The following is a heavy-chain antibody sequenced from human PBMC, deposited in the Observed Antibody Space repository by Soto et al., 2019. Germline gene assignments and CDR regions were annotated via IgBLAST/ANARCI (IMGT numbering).Heavy chain of an antibody. D-gene: IGHD5-12*01. Sequence: QVQLQESGPGLVKPSGTLSLTCAVSSGSITSSNWWSWVRQPPGKGLAWIGEVSHSGNTNYIPSLKSRDAPAVEKSRNQFSLRLNSVTAADTAVYYCARNRYGGYDFEYWGQGTLVTVSS. CDR2: VSHSGNT. CDR1: SGSITSSNW. V-gene: IGHV4-4*02. J-gene: IGHJ4*02. CDR3: ARNRYGGYDFEY.